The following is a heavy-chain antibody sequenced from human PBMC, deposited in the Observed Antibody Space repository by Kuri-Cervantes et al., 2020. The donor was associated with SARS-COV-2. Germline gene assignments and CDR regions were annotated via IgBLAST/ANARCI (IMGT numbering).Heavy chain of an antibody. CDR3: ARRLRGASSGWSQRSQYYYYYGMDV. CDR2: IYYSGST. CDR1: GASISSSTYY. D-gene: IGHD6-19*01. V-gene: IGHV4-39*01. J-gene: IGHJ6*02. Sequence: GSLRLSCTVSGASISSSTYYWGWIRQPPGKGLEWIGSIYYSGSTYYNPSLKSRVTISVDTSKNQFSLKLSSVTAVDTAVYYCARRLRGASSGWSQRSQYYYYYGMDVWGQGTTVTVSS.